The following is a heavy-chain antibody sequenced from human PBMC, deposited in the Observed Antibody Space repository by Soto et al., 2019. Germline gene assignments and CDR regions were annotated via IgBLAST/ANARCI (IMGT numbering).Heavy chain of an antibody. D-gene: IGHD3-10*01. Sequence: QITLKESGPTQVKPTQTLTLTCSFSGFSLNTAGEGVGWVRQPPGEALEWLALIYWDDDERYSPSLKTRLTITKDPSKNQVVIIMTNMDPVDTATSYCAHSRNLITEDAQVGDFDYWGQGTLVTVSS. V-gene: IGHV2-5*02. CDR2: IYWDDDE. CDR3: AHSRNLITEDAQVGDFDY. CDR1: GFSLNTAGEG. J-gene: IGHJ4*02.